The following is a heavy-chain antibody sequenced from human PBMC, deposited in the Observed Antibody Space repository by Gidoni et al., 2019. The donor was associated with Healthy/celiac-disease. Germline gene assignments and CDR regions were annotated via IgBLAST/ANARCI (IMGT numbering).Heavy chain of an antibody. CDR3: ARDGRPIYCGGDCSVDY. V-gene: IGHV3-11*06. CDR1: GFTFSDYY. Sequence: QVQLVESGGGLVKPGGSLRLACAASGFTFSDYYMSWIRQAPGKGLEWVSYISSSSSYTNYADSVKRRFTISRDNAKNSLYLQMNSLRAEDTAVYYCARDGRPIYCGGDCSVDYWGQGTLVTVSS. D-gene: IGHD2-21*02. J-gene: IGHJ4*02. CDR2: ISSSSSYT.